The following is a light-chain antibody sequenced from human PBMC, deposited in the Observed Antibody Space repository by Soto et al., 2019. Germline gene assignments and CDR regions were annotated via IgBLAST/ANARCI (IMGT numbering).Light chain of an antibody. CDR1: QSVNIY. J-gene: IGKJ1*01. V-gene: IGKV3-20*01. CDR2: GAS. Sequence: EIVLTQSPGTLSLSPGERATLSCRASQSVNIYLAWYQQKPGQAPRLLIFGASSRATGIPARFSGSGSGTEFTLTISRLEPEDFAVYYCQQYGSSPWTFGQGTKVDIK. CDR3: QQYGSSPWT.